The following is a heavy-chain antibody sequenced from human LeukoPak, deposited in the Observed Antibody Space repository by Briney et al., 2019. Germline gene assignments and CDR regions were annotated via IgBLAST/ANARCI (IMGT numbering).Heavy chain of an antibody. D-gene: IGHD4-23*01. Sequence: GGSLRLSCAASGFTFSRYWMHWVRQAPGKGLVWVSRINSDGSSASYADSVKGRFTISRDNAKNSLYLQMNSLRAEDTAVYYCASMTTVVTPYWGQGTLVTVSS. CDR2: INSDGSSA. CDR3: ASMTTVVTPY. CDR1: GFTFSRYW. J-gene: IGHJ4*02. V-gene: IGHV3-74*01.